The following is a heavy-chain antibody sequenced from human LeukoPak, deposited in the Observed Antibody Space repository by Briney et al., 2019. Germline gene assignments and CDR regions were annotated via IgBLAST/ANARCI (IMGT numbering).Heavy chain of an antibody. CDR3: AKVPVPTSRKLAAATPDD. Sequence: GGSLRLSCAVSGFTFSSYAMNWVGQAPGKALECVSSISRGSDHIFYADSMKGRFTISRDNAKNSLYLQMNSLGAEDTAVYYCAKVPVPTSRKLAAATPDDWGQGTLVTVSS. CDR2: ISRGSDHI. V-gene: IGHV3-21*01. J-gene: IGHJ4*02. CDR1: GFTFSSYA. D-gene: IGHD2-15*01.